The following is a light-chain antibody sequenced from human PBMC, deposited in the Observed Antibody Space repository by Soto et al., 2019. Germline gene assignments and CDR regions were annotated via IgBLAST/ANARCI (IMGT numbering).Light chain of an antibody. CDR3: QQYSKWPLT. V-gene: IGKV3D-20*02. J-gene: IGKJ4*01. Sequence: IELTQSPASLSLSSGERATLSCMASQSVSNNYLAWYQQKPGQAPRLLIYGASNRATGIPDRFSGSGSGTDFTLTISRLEPEDFAVYYCQQYSKWPLTFGGGTKVDIK. CDR2: GAS. CDR1: QSVSNNY.